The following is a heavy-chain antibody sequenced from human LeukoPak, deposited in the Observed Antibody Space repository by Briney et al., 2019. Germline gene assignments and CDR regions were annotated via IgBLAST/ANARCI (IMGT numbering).Heavy chain of an antibody. V-gene: IGHV1-2*02. D-gene: IGHD1-26*01. CDR1: GYNFIDHY. J-gene: IGHJ4*02. Sequence: ASLEVSCKASGYNFIDHYIYWLRQAPGQGLEWMGWINPNSGATNYAQKFQGRVTMTGDTSMNTAHMELSRLTSDDTAMYLCARSVWYSGSYGFDYWGQGTLVRVAS. CDR3: ARSVWYSGSYGFDY. CDR2: INPNSGAT.